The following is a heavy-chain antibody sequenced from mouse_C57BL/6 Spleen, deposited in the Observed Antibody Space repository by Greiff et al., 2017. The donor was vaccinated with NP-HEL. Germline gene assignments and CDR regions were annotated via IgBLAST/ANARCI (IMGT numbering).Heavy chain of an antibody. Sequence: QVQLQQSGAELVKPGASVKISCKASGYAFSSYWMNWVKQRPGKGLEWIGQIYPGDGDTNYNGKFKGKATLTADKSSSTAYMQLSSLTSEDSAVYFCARPFYYDYDAGDYYAMDYWGQGTSVTVSS. CDR3: ARPFYYDYDAGDYYAMDY. D-gene: IGHD2-4*01. V-gene: IGHV1-80*01. J-gene: IGHJ4*01. CDR1: GYAFSSYW. CDR2: IYPGDGDT.